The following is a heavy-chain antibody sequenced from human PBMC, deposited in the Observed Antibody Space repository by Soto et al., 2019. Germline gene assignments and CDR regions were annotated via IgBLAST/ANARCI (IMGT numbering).Heavy chain of an antibody. Sequence: QITLKESGPTLVKPTQTLTLTCTFSGFSLSTSRVGVGWIRQPPGKALEWLALIYWEDDKRYSPSLKTRLTTTKDTSKNQVGLTMTNMDPVNTATYYCAHDRFFGDYMYYFDSWGQGTLVTVS. J-gene: IGHJ4*02. CDR2: IYWEDDK. V-gene: IGHV2-5*02. D-gene: IGHD4-17*01. CDR1: GFSLSTSRVG. CDR3: AHDRFFGDYMYYFDS.